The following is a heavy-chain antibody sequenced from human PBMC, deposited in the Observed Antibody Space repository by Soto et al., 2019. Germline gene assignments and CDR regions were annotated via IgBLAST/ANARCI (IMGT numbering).Heavy chain of an antibody. D-gene: IGHD6-6*01. CDR2: VYYSGGT. CDR1: GGSIRGYS. J-gene: IGHJ4*02. V-gene: IGHV4-59*12. CDR3: ARAHSSSSSLQFFDY. Sequence: SETLSLTCTVSGGSIRGYSWSWIRQSPGKGLEWIGYVYYSGGTNYSPSLKSRVTISVDTTENQFSLKVSSVTAADTAVYYCARAHSSSSSLQFFDYWGQGTLVTVSS.